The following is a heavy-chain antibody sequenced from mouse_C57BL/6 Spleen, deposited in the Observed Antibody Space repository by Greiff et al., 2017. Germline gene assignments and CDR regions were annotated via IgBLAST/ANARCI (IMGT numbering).Heavy chain of an antibody. V-gene: IGHV14-4*01. Sequence: EVQLQQSGAEPVRPGASVKLSCTASGFNIKDDYMHWVKQRPEQGLEWIGWIDPENGDTEYASKFQGKATITADTSSNTAYLQLSSLTSEDTAVYYCTFITTVVFDYWGQGTTLTVSS. D-gene: IGHD1-1*01. CDR3: TFITTVVFDY. J-gene: IGHJ2*01. CDR2: IDPENGDT. CDR1: GFNIKDDY.